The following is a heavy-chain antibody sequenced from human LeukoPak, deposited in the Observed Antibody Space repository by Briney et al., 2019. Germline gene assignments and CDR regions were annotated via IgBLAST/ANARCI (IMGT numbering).Heavy chain of an antibody. CDR2: INHSGST. J-gene: IGHJ4*02. Sequence: GSLRLSCAASGFTFNNYVLSWVRQPPGKGLEWIGEINHSGSTNYNPSLKSRVTISVDTSKNQFSLKLSSVTAADTAVYYCARPRVVKRGVLFDYWGQGTLVTVSS. V-gene: IGHV4-34*01. CDR1: GFTFNNYV. D-gene: IGHD3-3*01. CDR3: ARPRVVKRGVLFDY.